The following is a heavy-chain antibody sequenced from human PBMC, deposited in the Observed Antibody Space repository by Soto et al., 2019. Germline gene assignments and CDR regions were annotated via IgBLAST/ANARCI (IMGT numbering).Heavy chain of an antibody. CDR2: IVVGSGNT. CDR3: VLCTTTSCYGKFDY. D-gene: IGHD2-2*01. CDR1: GFTFSNSA. J-gene: IGHJ4*02. Sequence: GASVKVSCKAPGFTFSNSAIQWVRQARGERLEWIGWIVVGSGNTNCAQKIQERVTIIRDMSTSTSYMELSSLTSEDTAVYYCVLCTTTSCYGKFDYWGPGPLGTGFS. V-gene: IGHV1-58*02.